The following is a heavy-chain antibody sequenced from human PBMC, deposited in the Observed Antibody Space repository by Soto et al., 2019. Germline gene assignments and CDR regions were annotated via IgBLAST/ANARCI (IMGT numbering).Heavy chain of an antibody. Sequence: GASVKVSCKASGGTFNSYAISWVRQAPGQGLEWMGGIIPSLGTPHYAQKFQGRVTISADESTSTAYVELSSLRYEDTAVYYCARELSVYAYYYHGMDVWGQGTSVTVSS. J-gene: IGHJ6*02. V-gene: IGHV1-69*13. D-gene: IGHD5-12*01. CDR3: ARELSVYAYYYHGMDV. CDR2: IIPSLGTP. CDR1: GGTFNSYA.